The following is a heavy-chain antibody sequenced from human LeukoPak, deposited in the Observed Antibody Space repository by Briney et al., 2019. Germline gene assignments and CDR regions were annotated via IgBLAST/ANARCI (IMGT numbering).Heavy chain of an antibody. V-gene: IGHV1-2*02. CDR1: GYTFTGYY. CDR2: INPNSGGT. CDR3: AREGVVVEGFDH. Sequence: ASVKVSCKASGYTFTGYYMHWVRQAPGQGLEWMGRINPNSGGTNYAQKFQGRVTMTRDTSISTAYMELSSLRSEDTAVYYCAREGVVVEGFDHWGQGTLVTVSS. J-gene: IGHJ4*02. D-gene: IGHD3-22*01.